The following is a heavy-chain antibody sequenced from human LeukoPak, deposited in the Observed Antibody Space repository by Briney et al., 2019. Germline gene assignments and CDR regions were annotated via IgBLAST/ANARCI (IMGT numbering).Heavy chain of an antibody. D-gene: IGHD2-2*01. CDR2: IGGGGDST. CDR3: AKDLGRRDIVVVPSYFDY. Sequence: GGSLRLSCAASGFTFSTSAMSWVRQAPGKGLEWVSAIGGGGDSTYYADSVKGRFTISRDNSKNTLYLQMNSLRAEDTAVHYCAKDLGRRDIVVVPSYFDYWGQGTLVSVSS. J-gene: IGHJ4*02. CDR1: GFTFSTSA. V-gene: IGHV3-23*01.